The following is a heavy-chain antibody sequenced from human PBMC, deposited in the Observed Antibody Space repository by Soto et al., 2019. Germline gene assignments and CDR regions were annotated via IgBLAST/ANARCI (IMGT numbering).Heavy chain of an antibody. V-gene: IGHV3-48*01. J-gene: IGHJ4*02. Sequence: GGSLRLSGAASGFTVSGYSMNWVRQAPGKGLQWVSYISSSSSTIYYADSVKGRFTISRDNAKNSLYLQMNSLRAEDTAVYYCARDLLVVPAARAREYWGQGTLVTVSS. D-gene: IGHD2-2*01. CDR1: GFTVSGYS. CDR2: ISSSSSTI. CDR3: ARDLLVVPAARAREY.